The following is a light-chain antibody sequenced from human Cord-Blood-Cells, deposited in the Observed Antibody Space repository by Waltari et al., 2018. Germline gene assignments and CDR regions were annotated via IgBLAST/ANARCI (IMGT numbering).Light chain of an antibody. CDR1: QRVSSN. Sequence: EIVMTQSPATLSVSPGERATLSCRASQRVSSNLAWYQQKPGQEPRLLIYGASTRATGIPARFSGSGSGTEFTLTISSLQSEDFAVYYCQQYNNWPPLTFGGGTKVEIK. J-gene: IGKJ4*01. CDR3: QQYNNWPPLT. CDR2: GAS. V-gene: IGKV3-15*01.